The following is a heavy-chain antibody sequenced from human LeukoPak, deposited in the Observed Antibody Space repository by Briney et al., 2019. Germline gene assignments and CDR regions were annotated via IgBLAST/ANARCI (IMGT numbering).Heavy chain of an antibody. J-gene: IGHJ6*02. V-gene: IGHV3-23*01. D-gene: IGHD5-12*01. CDR2: ISGSGGST. Sequence: PGGSLRLSCAASGFTFSSYAMSWVRQAPGKGLEWVSAISGSGGSTYYADSVKGRFTISRDNSKNTLYLQMNSLRAEDTAVYYCTSGYDDGAYYYGMDVWGHGTTVTVSS. CDR3: TSGYDDGAYYYGMDV. CDR1: GFTFSSYA.